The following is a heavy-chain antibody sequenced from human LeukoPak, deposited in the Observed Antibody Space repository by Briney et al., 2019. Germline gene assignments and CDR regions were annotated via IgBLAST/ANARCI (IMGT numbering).Heavy chain of an antibody. D-gene: IGHD3-9*01. J-gene: IGHJ4*02. V-gene: IGHV4-39*07. Sequence: ASETLSLTCSVSGGSISRSSYYWGWIRQPPGKGLEWIGSIYYSGSTYYNPSLKSRVTISVDTSKNQFSLRLSSVTAADTAVYYCARVGRYYDILTGYFAPDYFDYWGQGTLVTVSS. CDR3: ARVGRYYDILTGYFAPDYFDY. CDR1: GGSISRSSYY. CDR2: IYYSGST.